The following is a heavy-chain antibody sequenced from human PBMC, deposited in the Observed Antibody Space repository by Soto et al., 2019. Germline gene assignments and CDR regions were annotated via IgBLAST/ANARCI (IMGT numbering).Heavy chain of an antibody. CDR2: IIPILGIA. V-gene: IGHV1-69*08. CDR3: ARDGTTGSYYGMDV. Sequence: QVQLVQSGAEVKKPGSSVKVSCKASGDTFSSYTISWVRQAPGQGLEWMGRIIPILGIANYAQKFQGRVTITADKSTSTAYMELSSLRSEDTAVYYCARDGTTGSYYGMDVWGQGTTVTVSS. J-gene: IGHJ6*02. CDR1: GDTFSSYT. D-gene: IGHD1-1*01.